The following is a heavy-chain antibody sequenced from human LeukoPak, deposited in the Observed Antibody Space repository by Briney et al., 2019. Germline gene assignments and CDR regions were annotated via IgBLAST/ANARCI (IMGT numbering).Heavy chain of an antibody. CDR1: GFTLSDYY. D-gene: IGHD2/OR15-2a*01. CDR2: ISSSSSYT. Sequence: PGGSLRLSCTASGFTLSDYYMSWIRQAPGKGLEWVSYISSSSSYTKYADSVKGRFTISRDNARNSLYLQMNSLRAEDTAVYYCLPLLSRPYVEDGFDIWGQGTMVTVSS. CDR3: LPLLSRPYVEDGFDI. J-gene: IGHJ3*02. V-gene: IGHV3-11*06.